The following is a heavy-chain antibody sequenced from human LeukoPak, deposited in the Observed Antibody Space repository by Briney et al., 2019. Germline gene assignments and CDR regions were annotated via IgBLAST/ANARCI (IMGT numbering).Heavy chain of an antibody. CDR2: ISYDGSNK. CDR3: ARDGSGTTSYNYYYGMDV. Sequence: GGSLRLSCAASGFTFSSYAMNWVRQAPGKGLEWVALISYDGSNKYYADSVKGRFTISRDNSKNTLYLQMNSLRAEDTAVYYCARDGSGTTSYNYYYGMDVWGQGTTVTVSS. D-gene: IGHD1-1*01. CDR1: GFTFSSYA. V-gene: IGHV3-30-3*01. J-gene: IGHJ6*02.